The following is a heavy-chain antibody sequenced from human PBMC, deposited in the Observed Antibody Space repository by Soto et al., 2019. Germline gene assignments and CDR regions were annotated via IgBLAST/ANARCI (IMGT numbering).Heavy chain of an antibody. Sequence: PGGSLRLSCAASGFTFSSYGMHWVRQAPGKGREGVAVISYDGSNKYYADSVKGRFTISRDNSKNTLYLQMNSLRAEDTAVYYCAKDLGWYSAYWGQGTLVTVSS. V-gene: IGHV3-30*18. CDR1: GFTFSSYG. CDR3: AKDLGWYSAY. CDR2: ISYDGSNK. D-gene: IGHD6-19*01. J-gene: IGHJ4*02.